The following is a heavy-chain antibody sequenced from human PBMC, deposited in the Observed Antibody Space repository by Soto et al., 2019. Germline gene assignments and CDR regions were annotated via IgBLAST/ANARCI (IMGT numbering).Heavy chain of an antibody. D-gene: IGHD6-13*01. Sequence: ASVKVSCKASGYSFTTYFMHWVRQAPGQRLEWMGWINTGNGDTKYSQQFQGRVTIARDTSASTTYMELSSLRSEDTAVYYCARPYSNSWSTYFDYWGQGTLVTVSS. J-gene: IGHJ4*02. V-gene: IGHV1-3*04. CDR1: GYSFTTYF. CDR3: ARPYSNSWSTYFDY. CDR2: INTGNGDT.